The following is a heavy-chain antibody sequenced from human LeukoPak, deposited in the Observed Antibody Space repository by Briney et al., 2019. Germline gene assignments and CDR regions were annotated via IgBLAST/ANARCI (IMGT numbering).Heavy chain of an antibody. V-gene: IGHV4-31*03. J-gene: IGHJ4*03. CDR3: ARGGSPYYFDY. CDR2: IYYSGST. CDR1: GGSISSGGYY. Sequence: SETLSLTCTVSGGSISSGGYYWSWIRQHPGKGLEWIGYIYYSGSTYYNPSLKSRVTISVDTSKNQFSLKLSSVTAADTAVYYCARGGSPYYFDYWGQGTTVTVSS. D-gene: IGHD2-15*01.